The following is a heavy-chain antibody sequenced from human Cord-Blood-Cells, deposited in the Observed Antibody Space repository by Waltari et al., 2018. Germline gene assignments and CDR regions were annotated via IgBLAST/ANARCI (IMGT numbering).Heavy chain of an antibody. CDR2: ITHSGST. CDR3: ARKLYSGYDDY. D-gene: IGHD5-12*01. CDR1: GGSFSGYY. V-gene: IGHV4-34*01. J-gene: IGHJ4*02. Sequence: QVQLQQWGAGLLKPSETLSLTCAVYGGSFSGYYWSWIRQPPGKGLEWIGEITHSGSTNHNPSLKSRVTISVDTPKNQFSLKLSSVAAADTAVYYCARKLYSGYDDYWGQGTLVTVSS.